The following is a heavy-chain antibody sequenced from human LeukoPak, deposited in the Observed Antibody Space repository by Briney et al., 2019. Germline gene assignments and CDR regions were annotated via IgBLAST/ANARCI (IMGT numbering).Heavy chain of an antibody. V-gene: IGHV3-21*01. CDR2: ISSSSSYI. D-gene: IGHD1-26*01. Sequence: GGSLRPSCAASGFTFSSYSMNWVRQAPGKGLEWVSSISSSSSYIYYADSVKGRFTISRDNAKNSLYLQMNSLRAEDTAVYYCATLMWELPGYWGQGTLVTVSS. CDR3: ATLMWELPGY. J-gene: IGHJ4*02. CDR1: GFTFSSYS.